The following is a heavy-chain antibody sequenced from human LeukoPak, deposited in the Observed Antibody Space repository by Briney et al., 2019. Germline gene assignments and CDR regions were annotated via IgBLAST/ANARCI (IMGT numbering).Heavy chain of an antibody. Sequence: GKSLRLSRAAGGFTFSNQGMQWVRQAPGKGLEWVAVISSDGNNNYYADSLKGRVTISRDNSKNTWYLQMNRLTTEDTVGYFCAKGAPIGWAVVDYWGQGTLVAVSS. V-gene: IGHV3-30*18. CDR3: AKGAPIGWAVVDY. CDR2: ISSDGNNN. J-gene: IGHJ4*02. CDR1: GFTFSNQG. D-gene: IGHD6-19*01.